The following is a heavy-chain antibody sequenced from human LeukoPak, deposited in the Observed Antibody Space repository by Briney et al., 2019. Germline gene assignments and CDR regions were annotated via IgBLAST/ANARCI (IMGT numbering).Heavy chain of an antibody. J-gene: IGHJ4*02. Sequence: KPSETLSLTCTVSGGSFTSSTYYWGWIRQPPGKGLEWIGSMYYSGSTYYNQPLKSRLIISVDTSTNQFSLKLTSVTAADTAMYYCARQYYDSSGYYPWYFDYWGQGTLVTVSS. V-gene: IGHV4-39*01. CDR1: GGSFTSSTYY. D-gene: IGHD3-22*01. CDR3: ARQYYDSSGYYPWYFDY. CDR2: MYYSGST.